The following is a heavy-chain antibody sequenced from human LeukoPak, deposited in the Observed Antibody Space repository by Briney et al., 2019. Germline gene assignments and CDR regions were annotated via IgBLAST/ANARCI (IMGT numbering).Heavy chain of an antibody. CDR2: ISGGGDPT. CDR3: AKDPRGGYSGSYCFDY. V-gene: IGHV3-23*01. Sequence: PGGSLRLSCTASGFTFNNYVMSWVRQAPGKGLEWVSAISGGGDPTYYADSVKGRFTISRDNSKNTLYLQMNSLRAEDTAVYYCAKDPRGGYSGSYCFDYWGQGTLVTVSS. D-gene: IGHD1-26*01. J-gene: IGHJ4*02. CDR1: GFTFNNYV.